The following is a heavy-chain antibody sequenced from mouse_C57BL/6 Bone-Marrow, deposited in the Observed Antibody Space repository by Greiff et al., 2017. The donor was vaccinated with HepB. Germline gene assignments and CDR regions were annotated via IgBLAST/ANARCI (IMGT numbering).Heavy chain of an antibody. D-gene: IGHD2-1*01. CDR1: GYTFTDYN. CDR3: ARSRRYYGNFDWYFDV. CDR2: INPNNGGT. V-gene: IGHV1-18*01. J-gene: IGHJ1*03. Sequence: VQLKESGPELVKPGASVKIPCKASGYTFTDYNMDWVKQSHGKSLEWIGDINPNNGGTIYNQKFKGKATLTVDKSSSTAYMELRSLTSEDTAVYYCARSRRYYGNFDWYFDVWGTGTTVTVSS.